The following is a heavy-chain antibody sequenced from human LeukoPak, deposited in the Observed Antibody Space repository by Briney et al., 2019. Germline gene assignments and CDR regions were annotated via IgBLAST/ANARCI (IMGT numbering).Heavy chain of an antibody. CDR3: ARDGGVLRYSLAFDP. CDR2: IYYSGST. J-gene: IGHJ5*02. CDR1: GGSISSSSYY. V-gene: IGHV4-39*07. Sequence: PSETLSLTCTVSGGSISSSSYYWGWIRRPPGRGLEWIGSIYYSGSTDYNPSLKSRVTISVDTSKTQFSLKLSSVTAADTAVYYCARDGGVLRYSLAFDPWGQGTLVTVSS. D-gene: IGHD3-9*01.